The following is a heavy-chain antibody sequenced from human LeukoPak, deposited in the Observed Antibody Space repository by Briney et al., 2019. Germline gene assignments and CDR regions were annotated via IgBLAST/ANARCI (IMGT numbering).Heavy chain of an antibody. CDR1: GCTFSSCW. D-gene: IGHD3-3*01. V-gene: IGHV3-74*01. Sequence: GGSLRLSCAASGCTFSSCWMHWVRQAPGKGLVWVSRINNDGSSTSYADSVKGRFTISRDNAKNTLYLAMNSLRDEDTAVYYCASVVGGYYPPVEAFDIWGQGTMVTVSS. J-gene: IGHJ3*02. CDR2: INNDGSST. CDR3: ASVVGGYYPPVEAFDI.